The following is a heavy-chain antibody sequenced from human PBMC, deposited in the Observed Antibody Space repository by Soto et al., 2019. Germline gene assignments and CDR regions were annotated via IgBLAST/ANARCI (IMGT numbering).Heavy chain of an antibody. V-gene: IGHV4-31*03. CDR3: ASQASGWYPEY. D-gene: IGHD6-19*01. Sequence: QVQLQESGPGLVKPSQTLSLTCSVSGSSISSGGYYWSWIRHHPGKGLEWIGYIYNSGSTYYNPSLKSRVTVSVDTSKNQFSLNLSSVTAADTAVYYCASQASGWYPEYWGQGTLVTVSS. CDR2: IYNSGST. J-gene: IGHJ4*02. CDR1: GSSISSGGYY.